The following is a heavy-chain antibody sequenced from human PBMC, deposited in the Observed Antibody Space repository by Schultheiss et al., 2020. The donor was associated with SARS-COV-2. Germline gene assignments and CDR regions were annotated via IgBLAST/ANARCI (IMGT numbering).Heavy chain of an antibody. CDR1: GGSISSGGYY. J-gene: IGHJ2*01. V-gene: IGHV4-61*08. CDR3: ARVDYYDSSGYLNWYFDL. D-gene: IGHD3-22*01. Sequence: SETLSLTCTVSGGSISSGGYYWSWIRQHPGKGLEWIGYIYYSGSTNYNPSLKSRVTMSVDTSKNQFSLKLSSVTAADTAVYYCARVDYYDSSGYLNWYFDLWGRGTLVTVSS. CDR2: IYYSGST.